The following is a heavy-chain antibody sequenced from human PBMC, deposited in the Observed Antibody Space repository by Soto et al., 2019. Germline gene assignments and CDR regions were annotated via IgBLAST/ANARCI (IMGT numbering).Heavy chain of an antibody. D-gene: IGHD3-22*01. Sequence: QVELVQSGAEVKKPGSSVRVSCEAYGGNFIDYAFSWVRQAPGQGLEWMGGIIPIIATADYAQKFQGRVTITADESTRTAYMEVTSLTSEDTAVYFCAGTSDTSGDYSYYFDYWGQGTPVTVSS. CDR2: IIPIIATA. CDR3: AGTSDTSGDYSYYFDY. V-gene: IGHV1-69*01. J-gene: IGHJ4*02. CDR1: GGNFIDYA.